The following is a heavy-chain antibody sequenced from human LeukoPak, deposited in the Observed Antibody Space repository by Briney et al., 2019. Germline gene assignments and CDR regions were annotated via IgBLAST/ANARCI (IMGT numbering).Heavy chain of an antibody. V-gene: IGHV3-15*01. CDR3: TTFLSPVVVVAAIDY. J-gene: IGHJ4*02. D-gene: IGHD2-15*01. CDR1: GFTFSNAW. Sequence: GGSLRLSXAASGFTFSNAWMSWVRQAPGKGLEWVGRIKSKTDGGTTDYAAPVKGRFTISRDDSKNTLYLQMNSLKTEDTAVYYCTTFLSPVVVVAAIDYWGQGTLVTVSS. CDR2: IKSKTDGGTT.